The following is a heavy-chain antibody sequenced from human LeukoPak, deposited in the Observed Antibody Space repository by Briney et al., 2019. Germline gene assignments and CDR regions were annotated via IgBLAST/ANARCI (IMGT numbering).Heavy chain of an antibody. CDR3: ARANLDGYYPDY. CDR1: GGPNSSYY. Sequence: SETLSHTCTVSGGPNSSYYWRWLRQPPGKGLEWIGYIYYSGSTNYNPSLKSRVTISVDTAKNQFSLKLSSVTAADTAVYYCARANLDGYYPDYWGQGTLVTVSS. CDR2: IYYSGST. D-gene: IGHD3-22*01. J-gene: IGHJ4*02. V-gene: IGHV4-59*01.